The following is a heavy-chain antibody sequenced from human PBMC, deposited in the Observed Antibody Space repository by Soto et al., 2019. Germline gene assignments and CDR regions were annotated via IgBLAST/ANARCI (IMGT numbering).Heavy chain of an antibody. CDR2: IYPGDSGT. D-gene: IGHD2-2*01. J-gene: IGHJ5*02. CDR3: ARQDCSSTSCYRFRPWFDP. CDR1: GYSFTSYW. V-gene: IGHV5-51*01. Sequence: GESLKISCKGSGYSFTSYWIGWVRQMPGKGLEWMGIIYPGDSGTRYSPSFQGQVTISADKSISTAYLQWSSLKASDTAMYYCARQDCSSTSCYRFRPWFDPWGQGXLVTVYS.